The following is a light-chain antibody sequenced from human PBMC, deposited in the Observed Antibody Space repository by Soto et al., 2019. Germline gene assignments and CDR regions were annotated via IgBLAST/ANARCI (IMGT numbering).Light chain of an antibody. V-gene: IGKV2-28*01. CDR2: LGS. CDR1: QSLLQSNGYNC. J-gene: IGKJ2*01. Sequence: DIVMTQSPLSLPVTPGEPASISCRSSQSLLQSNGYNCLDWYLQKPGQSPQLLIYLGSNRASGVPDRFSGSGSGTDFTLKISRVEAEDVGVYYCMQALQIPYTCGQGTKLEIK. CDR3: MQALQIPYT.